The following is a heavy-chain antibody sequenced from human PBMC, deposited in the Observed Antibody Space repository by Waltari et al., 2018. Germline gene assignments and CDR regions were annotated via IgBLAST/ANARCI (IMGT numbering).Heavy chain of an antibody. CDR2: IYHSGST. J-gene: IGHJ5*02. CDR3: ARPGYSSGGWFDP. Sequence: QVQLQESGPGLVKPSETLSLTCAVSGYSISSGYYWGWLRQPPGKGLEWIGSIYHSGSTYYNPSLKSRVTISVDTSKNQFSLKLSSVTAADTAVYYCARPGYSSGGWFDPWGQGTLVTVSS. CDR1: GYSISSGYY. D-gene: IGHD6-19*01. V-gene: IGHV4-38-2*01.